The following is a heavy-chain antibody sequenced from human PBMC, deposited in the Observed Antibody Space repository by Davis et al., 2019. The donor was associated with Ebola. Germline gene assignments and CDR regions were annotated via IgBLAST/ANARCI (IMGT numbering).Heavy chain of an antibody. J-gene: IGHJ4*02. Sequence: AASVKVSCKASGGTFSSYAISWVRQAPGQRLEWMGWINAGNGNTKYSQKFQGRVTITRDTSASTAYMELSSLRSEDTAVYYCAKVVSSSWSFHFDYWGQGTLVTVSS. V-gene: IGHV1-3*01. CDR1: GGTFSSYA. CDR2: INAGNGNT. D-gene: IGHD6-13*01. CDR3: AKVVSSSWSFHFDY.